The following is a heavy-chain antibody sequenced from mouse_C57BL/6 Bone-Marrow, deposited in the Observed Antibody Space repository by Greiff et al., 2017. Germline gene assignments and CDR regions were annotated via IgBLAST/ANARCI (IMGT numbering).Heavy chain of an antibody. D-gene: IGHD2-12*01. V-gene: IGHV1-75*01. J-gene: IGHJ3*01. Sequence: VMLVEPGPELVKPGASVKISCKASGYTFTDYYINWVKQRPGQGLEWIGWIFPGGGSTYYNEKFKGKATLTVDKSSSTAYMLLSSLTSEDSAVYFCARSACYDDWFADWGQGTLVTVSA. CDR2: IFPGGGST. CDR3: ARSACYDDWFAD. CDR1: GYTFTDYY.